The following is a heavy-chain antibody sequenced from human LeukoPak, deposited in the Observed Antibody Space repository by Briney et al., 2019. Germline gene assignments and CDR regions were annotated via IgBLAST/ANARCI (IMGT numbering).Heavy chain of an antibody. J-gene: IGHJ4*02. CDR2: IIVGSGRT. CDR3: ATDQGYCSGGSCKRFFDY. Sequence: SVKVSCKASGFTFSNSAMQWVRQARGQRLEWIGWIIVGSGRTHYAQNLQERITITRDMSTNTAYMELSSLRSEDTAVYYCATDQGYCSGGSCKRFFDYWGQGTLVTVSS. V-gene: IGHV1-58*02. CDR1: GFTFSNSA. D-gene: IGHD2-15*01.